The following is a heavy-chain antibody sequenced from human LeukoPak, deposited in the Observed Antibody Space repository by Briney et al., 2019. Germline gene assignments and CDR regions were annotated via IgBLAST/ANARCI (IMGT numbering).Heavy chain of an antibody. CDR2: IIPIFGTA. V-gene: IGHV1-69*01. Sequence: VKVSCKASGGTFSSYAISWVRQAPGQGLEWMGGIIPIFGTANYAQKFQGRVTITADESTSTAYMELSSLRSEDTAVYYCARPSYDILTGYYRSWFDPWGQGTLVTVSS. D-gene: IGHD3-9*01. J-gene: IGHJ5*02. CDR1: GGTFSSYA. CDR3: ARPSYDILTGYYRSWFDP.